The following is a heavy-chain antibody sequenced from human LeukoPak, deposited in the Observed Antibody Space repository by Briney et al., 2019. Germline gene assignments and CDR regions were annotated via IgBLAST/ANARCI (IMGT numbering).Heavy chain of an antibody. CDR3: ARGGGDGPFDY. J-gene: IGHJ4*02. Sequence: GGSLRLSCAASGFTFSSYSMNWVRQAPGKGLEWVSSISRSSSYIYYADSVKGRFTISRDNAKNSLYLQMNSLRAEDTAVYYCARGGGDGPFDYWGQGTLVTVSS. V-gene: IGHV3-21*04. D-gene: IGHD3-16*01. CDR1: GFTFSSYS. CDR2: ISRSSSYI.